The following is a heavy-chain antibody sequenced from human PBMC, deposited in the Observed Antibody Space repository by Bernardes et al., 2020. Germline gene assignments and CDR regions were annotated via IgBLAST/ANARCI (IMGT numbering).Heavy chain of an antibody. Sequence: SETLSLTCAVYGGSFSGYYWSWIRQPPGKGLEWIGEINHSGSTNYNPSLKSRVTISVDTSKNQFSLKLSSVTAADTAVYYCARGRAMIVVVIPGNWFDPWGQGTLVTVSS. J-gene: IGHJ5*02. D-gene: IGHD3-22*01. CDR1: GGSFSGYY. CDR2: INHSGST. V-gene: IGHV4-34*01. CDR3: ARGRAMIVVVIPGNWFDP.